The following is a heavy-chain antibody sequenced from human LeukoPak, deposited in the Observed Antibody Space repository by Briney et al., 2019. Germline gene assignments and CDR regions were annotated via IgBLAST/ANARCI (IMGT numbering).Heavy chain of an antibody. CDR3: ARVSSYDIVVVPAAPSYWYFDL. J-gene: IGHJ2*01. D-gene: IGHD2-2*01. CDR2: INPSGGST. CDR1: GGTFSSYA. Sequence: ASVKVSCKASGGTFSSYAISWVRQAPGQGLEWMGIINPSGGSTSYAQKFQGRVTMTRDTSTSTAYMELRSLRSDDTAVYYCARVSSYDIVVVPAAPSYWYFDLWGLGTLVTVSS. V-gene: IGHV1-46*01.